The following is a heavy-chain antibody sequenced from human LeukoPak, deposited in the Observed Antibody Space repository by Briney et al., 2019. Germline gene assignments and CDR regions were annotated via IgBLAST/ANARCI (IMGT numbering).Heavy chain of an antibody. CDR3: ARGGPRLNWFDP. D-gene: IGHD1-1*01. V-gene: IGHV3-7*01. J-gene: IGHJ5*02. CDR1: GFTFSSYA. Sequence: GGPLRLSCAASGFTFSSYAMSWVRQAPGKGLEWVANIKQDESEKYYVDSVRGRFTISRDNAKSSLYLQMNSLRAEDTAIYYCARGGPRLNWFDPWGQGTLVIVSS. CDR2: IKQDESEK.